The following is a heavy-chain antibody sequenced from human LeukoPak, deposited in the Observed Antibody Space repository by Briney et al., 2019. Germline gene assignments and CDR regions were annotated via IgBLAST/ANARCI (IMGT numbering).Heavy chain of an antibody. J-gene: IGHJ3*02. CDR2: IIPIFGTA. D-gene: IGHD3-22*01. CDR3: AKDYYDSRTDDAFDI. Sequence: ASVKVSCKASGGTLSSYAISWVRQAPGQGLEWMGGIIPIFGTANYAQKFQGRVTITTDESTSTAYMELSSLRAEDTAVYYCAKDYYDSRTDDAFDIWGQGTMVTVSS. V-gene: IGHV1-69*05. CDR1: GGTLSSYA.